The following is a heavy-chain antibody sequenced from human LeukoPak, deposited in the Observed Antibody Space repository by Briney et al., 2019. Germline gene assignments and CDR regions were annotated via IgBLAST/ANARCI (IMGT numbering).Heavy chain of an antibody. CDR2: ISSSSSYI. Sequence: GGSLRLSCAASGFTFSSYSMNWVRQAPGKGLEWVSSISSSSSYIYYADSVKGRFTISRDNAKNSRYLQMNSLRAEDTAVYYCARDFSMGLDYWGQGTLVTVSS. CDR3: ARDFSMGLDY. CDR1: GFTFSSYS. D-gene: IGHD3-10*01. J-gene: IGHJ4*02. V-gene: IGHV3-21*01.